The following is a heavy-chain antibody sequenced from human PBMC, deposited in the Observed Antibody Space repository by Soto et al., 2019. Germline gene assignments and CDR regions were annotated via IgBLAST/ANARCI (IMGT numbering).Heavy chain of an antibody. CDR1: GFTFSDYY. Sequence: GCSLRLSCAASGFTFSDYYMSLIRQAPGKGLEWVSYISSSGSTIYYADSVKGRLTISRDNAKKSLYLQMNSLRAEDTAVYYFARGDSSGYYYLSGWFDPCGQENLVTVSS. CDR3: ARGDSSGYYYLSGWFDP. CDR2: ISSSGSTI. D-gene: IGHD3-22*01. J-gene: IGHJ5*02. V-gene: IGHV3-11*01.